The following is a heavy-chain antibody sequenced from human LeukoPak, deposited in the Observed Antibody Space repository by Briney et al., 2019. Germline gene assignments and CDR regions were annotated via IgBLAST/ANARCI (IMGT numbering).Heavy chain of an antibody. CDR2: IGSNSGSL. CDR3: AREDLPAGGISRIDAFGI. CDR1: GFNFRRYE. Sequence: GGSLRLSCAAFGFNFRRYEMNWVRQAPGKGLEWISYIGSNSGSLYYADSVKGRFTISRDNAKNSLFLQMSSLRVEDTAVYYCAREDLPAGGISRIDAFGIWGPGTVVTVSS. J-gene: IGHJ3*02. D-gene: IGHD1-14*01. V-gene: IGHV3-48*03.